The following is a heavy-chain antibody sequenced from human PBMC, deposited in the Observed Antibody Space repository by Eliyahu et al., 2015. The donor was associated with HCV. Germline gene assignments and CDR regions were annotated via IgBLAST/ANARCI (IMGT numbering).Heavy chain of an antibody. V-gene: IGHV4-34*01. CDR3: ARGRFDLVTARNFGYYYYVMDV. D-gene: IGHD2-21*02. CDR2: INHSGST. CDR1: GGSXXXYY. Sequence: QVQLQQWGAGLLKPSETLSLTCAVXGGSXXXYYWXWIRQPPGKGLEWIGEINHSGSTNYNPSLKSRVAISVDTSKNQFSLKLSSVTAADTAVYYCARGRFDLVTARNFGYYYYVMDVWGQGTTVTVSS. J-gene: IGHJ6*02.